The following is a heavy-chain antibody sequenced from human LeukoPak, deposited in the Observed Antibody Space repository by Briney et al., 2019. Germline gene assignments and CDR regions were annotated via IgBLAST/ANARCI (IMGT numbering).Heavy chain of an antibody. V-gene: IGHV3-30*04. CDR3: ARGPPSSSWSDTRFDY. CDR1: GFTFSSYA. Sequence: GGPLRLSCAASGFTFSSYAMHWVRQAPGKGLEWVAVISYDGSNKYYADSVKGRFTISRDNSKNTLYLQMNSLRAEDTAVYYCARGPPSSSWSDTRFDYWGQGTLVTVSS. J-gene: IGHJ4*02. CDR2: ISYDGSNK. D-gene: IGHD6-13*01.